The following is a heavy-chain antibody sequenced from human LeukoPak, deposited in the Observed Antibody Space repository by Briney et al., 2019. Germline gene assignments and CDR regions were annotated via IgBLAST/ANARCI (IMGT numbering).Heavy chain of an antibody. CDR2: IKTEAEDGTT. Sequence: GGSLRLSCAASGFIFSKAWMAWVRQAPWKGLEWVGHIKTEAEDGTTDYAASVKGRFTISRDDAKSTLYLQMNSLNTEDTAVYFCTSALNLVLGELLGYWGQGTLVTVSS. CDR3: TSALNLVLGELLGY. CDR1: GFIFSKAW. D-gene: IGHD3-16*01. J-gene: IGHJ4*02. V-gene: IGHV3-15*01.